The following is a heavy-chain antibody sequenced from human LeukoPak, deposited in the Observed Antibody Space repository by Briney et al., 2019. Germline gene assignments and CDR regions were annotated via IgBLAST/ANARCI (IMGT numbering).Heavy chain of an antibody. CDR2: ISWNSGSI. V-gene: IGHV3-9*03. D-gene: IGHD3-22*01. J-gene: IGHJ3*02. Sequence: GRSLRLSCAASGFTFSSYAMHWVRQAPGKGLEWVSGISWNSGSIVYADSVKGRFTISRDNAKNSLYLQMNSLRAEDMALYYCAKDLVYDSSGGGFDIWGQGTMVTVSS. CDR1: GFTFSSYA. CDR3: AKDLVYDSSGGGFDI.